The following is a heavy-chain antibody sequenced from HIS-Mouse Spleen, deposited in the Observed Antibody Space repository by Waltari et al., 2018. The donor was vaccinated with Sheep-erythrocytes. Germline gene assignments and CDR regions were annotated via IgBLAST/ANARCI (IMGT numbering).Heavy chain of an antibody. J-gene: IGHJ4*02. Sequence: GFTFSSYAMHWVRQAPGKGLEWVAVISYDGSNKYYADSVKGRFTISRDNSKNTLYLQMNSLRAEDTAVYYCARVGTPSGRTPSPIRLDYWGQGTLVTVSS. D-gene: IGHD1-26*01. CDR2: ISYDGSNK. V-gene: IGHV3-30-3*01. CDR1: GFTFSSYA. CDR3: ARVGTPSGRTPSPIRLDY.